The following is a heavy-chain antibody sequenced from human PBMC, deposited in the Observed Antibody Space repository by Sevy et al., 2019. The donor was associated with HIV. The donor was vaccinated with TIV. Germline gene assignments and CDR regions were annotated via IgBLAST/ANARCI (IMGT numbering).Heavy chain of an antibody. CDR2: ISGYNGDT. Sequence: GESLKISCKASGYIFTSYGISWVRQAPGQGLEWMGWISGYNGDTNDAQKFQGRVTMTTDTSTSTAYMELRSLRSDDTAVYYCASEGVADRSARLQYYYYGMDVWGQGTTVTVSS. CDR1: GYIFTSYG. CDR3: ASEGVADRSARLQYYYYGMDV. D-gene: IGHD2-8*01. J-gene: IGHJ6*02. V-gene: IGHV1-18*01.